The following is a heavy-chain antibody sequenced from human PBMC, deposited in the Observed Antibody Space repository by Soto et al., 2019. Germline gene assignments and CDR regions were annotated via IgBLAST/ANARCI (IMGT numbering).Heavy chain of an antibody. CDR2: IKSKTDGGTT. V-gene: IGHV3-15*01. J-gene: IGHJ6*02. CDR3: TTESSSWYRDYYGMDV. D-gene: IGHD6-13*01. Sequence: EVQLVESGGGLVKPGGSLRLSCAASGFTFSNAWMSWVRQAPGKGLEWVGRIKSKTDGGTTDYAAPVKGRFTISRDDSKNTLYLQMNSLKTEDTAVYYCTTESSSWYRDYYGMDVWGQGTTVTVSS. CDR1: GFTFSNAW.